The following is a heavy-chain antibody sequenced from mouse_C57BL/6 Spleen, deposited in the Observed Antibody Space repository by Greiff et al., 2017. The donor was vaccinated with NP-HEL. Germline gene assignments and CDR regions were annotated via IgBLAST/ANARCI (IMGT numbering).Heavy chain of an antibody. J-gene: IGHJ4*01. D-gene: IGHD2-4*01. CDR1: GFTFSSYA. V-gene: IGHV5S21*01. Sequence: EVKLVESGEGLVKPGGSLKLSCAASGFTFSSYAMSWVRQTPEKRLEWVAYISSGGDYIYYADTVKGRFTISRDNARNTLYLQMSRLKSEDTAMYYCARAMIRYAMDYWGQGTSVTVSS. CDR3: ARAMIRYAMDY. CDR2: ISSGGDYI.